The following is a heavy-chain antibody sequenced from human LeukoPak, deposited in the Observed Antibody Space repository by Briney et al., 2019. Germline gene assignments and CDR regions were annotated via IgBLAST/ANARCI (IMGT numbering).Heavy chain of an antibody. CDR3: AKDQSLGYGSGSPIDY. CDR1: GFTFDDYA. J-gene: IGHJ4*02. Sequence: GRSLRLSCAASGFTFDDYAMHWVRHAPGKGLEWVSGISWNSGSIGYADSVKGRFTISRDNAKNSLYLQMNSLRAEDTALYYYAKDQSLGYGSGSPIDYWGQGTLVTVSS. V-gene: IGHV3-9*01. CDR2: ISWNSGSI. D-gene: IGHD3-10*01.